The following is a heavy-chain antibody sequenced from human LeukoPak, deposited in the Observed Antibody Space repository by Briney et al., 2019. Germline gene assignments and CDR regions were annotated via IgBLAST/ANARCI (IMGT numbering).Heavy chain of an antibody. CDR3: AIINHPDGRVY. CDR1: GYSFTTHW. V-gene: IGHV5-51*01. J-gene: IGHJ4*02. Sequence: GESLKISCKSSGYSFTTHWIGWVRQLPGKGLEWTAIIYAGNSDAKYSPSFQGQVSISTDRSISTAYLHWSSLKASDTAIYYCAIINHPDGRVYWGQGTLVTVSS. CDR2: IYAGNSDA. D-gene: IGHD5-24*01.